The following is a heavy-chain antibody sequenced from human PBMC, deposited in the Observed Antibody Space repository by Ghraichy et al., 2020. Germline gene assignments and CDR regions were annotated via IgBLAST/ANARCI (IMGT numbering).Heavy chain of an antibody. CDR1: GGTFSSYA. V-gene: IGHV1-69*13. CDR2: IIPIFGTA. D-gene: IGHD3/OR15-3a*01. Sequence: SVKVSCKASGGTFSSYAISWVRQAPGQGLEWMGGIIPIFGTANYAQKFQGRVTITADESTSTAYMELSSLRSEDTAVYYCAREGLDPSYYYYGMDVWGQGTTVTGSS. CDR3: AREGLDPSYYYYGMDV. J-gene: IGHJ6*02.